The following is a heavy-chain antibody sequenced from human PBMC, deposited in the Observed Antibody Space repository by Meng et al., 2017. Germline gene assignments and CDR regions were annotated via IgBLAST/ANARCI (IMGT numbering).Heavy chain of an antibody. CDR3: ATTRDGSGMGY. CDR2: IYPGGSDT. J-gene: IGHJ4*02. CDR1: GYSFTSYW. D-gene: IGHD3-10*01. V-gene: IGHV5-51*01. Sequence: GGSLRLSCKGSGYSFTSYWIGWVRQMPGKGLEWMGIIYPGGSDTRYSPSFQGQVTISADKSISTAYLQWSSLKASDTAIYYCATTRDGSGMGYWGQGTLVTVSS.